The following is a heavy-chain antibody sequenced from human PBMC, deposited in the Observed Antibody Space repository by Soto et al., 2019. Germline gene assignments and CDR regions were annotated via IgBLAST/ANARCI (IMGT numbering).Heavy chain of an antibody. J-gene: IGHJ5*02. CDR1: GFTFNTYS. CDR2: IWYDGTQK. CDR3: ARATRPSVRTSLVRYNWFDT. D-gene: IGHD3-16*01. V-gene: IGHV3-33*01. Sequence: QVQLEESGGGVVQPGRSLRLSCEASGFTFNTYSMHWVRQPPGKGLEWLAAIWYDGTQKYYADSVKGRFIISRDNSKKTLSLQLTSLRADDTALYFCARATRPSVRTSLVRYNWFDTWGQGTLVTVSA.